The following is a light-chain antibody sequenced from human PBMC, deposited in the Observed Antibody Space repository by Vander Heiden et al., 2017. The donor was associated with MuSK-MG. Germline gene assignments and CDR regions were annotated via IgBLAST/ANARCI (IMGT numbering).Light chain of an antibody. Sequence: QSALTQPPSVSGSPGQSLTISCTGTSSDIGDNNYVSCYQHPPATPPILLVYDVTNRPSAVANRFSGSKAGNTASLTISGLRPEDAADYYCNSHTSANTYVFGTGTRVTVL. CDR2: DVT. CDR1: SSDIGDNNY. V-gene: IGLV2-14*03. CDR3: NSHTSANTYV. J-gene: IGLJ1*01.